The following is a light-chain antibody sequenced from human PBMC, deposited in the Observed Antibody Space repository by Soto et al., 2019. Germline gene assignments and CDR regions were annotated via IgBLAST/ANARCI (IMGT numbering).Light chain of an antibody. CDR1: SSNIGNNF. Sequence: QSVLTQPPSVSAAPGQKFTSSCSVISSNIGNNFVSWYQQVPGTAPKLLIYDNNKRPSGIPDRFSGSKSGTSATLGITGLQTGDEADYYCGTWDTSLSTPYVFGTGTKVTVL. CDR2: DNN. CDR3: GTWDTSLSTPYV. J-gene: IGLJ1*01. V-gene: IGLV1-51*01.